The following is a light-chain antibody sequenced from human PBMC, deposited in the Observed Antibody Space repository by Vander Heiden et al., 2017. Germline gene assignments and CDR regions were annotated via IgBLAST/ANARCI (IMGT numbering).Light chain of an antibody. V-gene: IGKV3-20*01. J-gene: IGKJ1*01. CDR1: QSVSSSY. CDR3: QQYGSSPRT. Sequence: EIVLTQSPGTLSLSPGERATLSCRASQSVSSSYLAWYQKKPGQAPRLLIYGASSRATGIPDRLSGSGSGTDFTLTISRLEPEDFAVYYCQQYGSSPRTFGQGTKVEIK. CDR2: GAS.